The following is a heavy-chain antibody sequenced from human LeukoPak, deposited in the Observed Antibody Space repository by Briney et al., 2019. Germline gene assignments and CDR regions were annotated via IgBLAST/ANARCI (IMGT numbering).Heavy chain of an antibody. V-gene: IGHV4-4*09. D-gene: IGHD6-13*01. Sequence: SETLSLTCTVSGGSISSYYWSWIRQPPGKGLEWIGYIYTSGSTNYNPSLKSRVTISVDTSKNQFSLKLSSVTAADTAVYYCARQGGIFSPVHRWGQGTLVTVSS. J-gene: IGHJ4*02. CDR3: ARQGGIFSPVHR. CDR1: GGSISSYY. CDR2: IYTSGST.